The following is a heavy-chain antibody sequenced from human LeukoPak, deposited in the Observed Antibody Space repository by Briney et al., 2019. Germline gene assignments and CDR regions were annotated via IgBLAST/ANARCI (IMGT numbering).Heavy chain of an antibody. CDR3: AKGGDFEYSSSGFDY. Sequence: PGGSLRLSCAASGFTFSSYAMSWVRQAPGKGLEWVSAISGSGGSTYYADSVKGRFTISRDNSKNTLYLQMNSLRAEDTAVYCCAKGGDFEYSSSGFDYWGQGTLVTVSS. J-gene: IGHJ4*02. V-gene: IGHV3-23*01. CDR1: GFTFSSYA. CDR2: ISGSGGST. D-gene: IGHD6-6*01.